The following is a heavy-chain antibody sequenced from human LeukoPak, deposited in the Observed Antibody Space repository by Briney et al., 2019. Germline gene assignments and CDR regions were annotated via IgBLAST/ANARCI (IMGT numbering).Heavy chain of an antibody. D-gene: IGHD3-22*01. CDR2: INEDGSTT. V-gene: IGHV3-74*01. CDR3: AKSYYHDSSGYYIFDY. Sequence: GGSLRLSCAASGFTFSSNWMHWVRQAPGKGLVWVSRINEDGSTTNYADSVKGRSTIFRDNAKNTLYLQMNSLRAEDTAVYYCAKSYYHDSSGYYIFDYWGQGTLVTVSS. J-gene: IGHJ4*02. CDR1: GFTFSSNW.